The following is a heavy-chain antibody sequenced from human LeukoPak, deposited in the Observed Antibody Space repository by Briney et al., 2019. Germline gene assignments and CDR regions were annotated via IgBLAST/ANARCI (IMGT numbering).Heavy chain of an antibody. CDR2: ISSSGSTI. J-gene: IGHJ4*02. D-gene: IGHD3-22*01. Sequence: GGSLRLSCAASGFTFSDYYMSWIRQAPGKGLEWVSYISSSGSTIYYADSVKGRFTISRDNAKNSLYLQMNSLRAEDTALYYCAKDIAPMIVVGGIDYWGQGTLVTVSS. CDR3: AKDIAPMIVVGGIDY. V-gene: IGHV3-11*01. CDR1: GFTFSDYY.